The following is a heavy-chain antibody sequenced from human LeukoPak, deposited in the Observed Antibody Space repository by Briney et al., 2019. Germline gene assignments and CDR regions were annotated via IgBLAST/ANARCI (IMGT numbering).Heavy chain of an antibody. CDR3: ARDGSGHYDFWSGYRAGGYYYYYYMDV. V-gene: IGHV1-18*01. J-gene: IGHJ6*03. CDR1: GYTFTSYG. Sequence: ASVKVSCKASGYTFTSYGISWVRQAPGQGLEWMGWISAYNGNTNYAQKLQGRVTMTTDTSTSTAYMELRSLRSDDTAVYYCARDGSGHYDFWSGYRAGGYYYYYYMDVWGKGTTVTVSS. D-gene: IGHD3-3*01. CDR2: ISAYNGNT.